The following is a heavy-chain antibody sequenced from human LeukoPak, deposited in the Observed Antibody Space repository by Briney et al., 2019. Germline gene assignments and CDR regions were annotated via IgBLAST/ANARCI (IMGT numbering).Heavy chain of an antibody. CDR1: GGSISSHY. CDR3: ARGVSSSWYKSGYYFDY. CDR2: IYYSGST. D-gene: IGHD6-13*01. J-gene: IGHJ4*02. Sequence: PSETLSLTCTVSGGSISSHYWSWIRQPPGKGLEWIGYIYYSGSTNYNPSLKSRVTISVDTSKNQSSLKLSSVTAADTAVYYCARGVSSSWYKSGYYFDYWGQGTLVTVSS. V-gene: IGHV4-59*11.